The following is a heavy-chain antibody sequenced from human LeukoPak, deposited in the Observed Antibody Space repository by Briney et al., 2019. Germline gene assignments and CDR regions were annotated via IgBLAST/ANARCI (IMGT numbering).Heavy chain of an antibody. CDR3: AKRGRYYFDY. V-gene: IGHV3-23*01. CDR1: GFTFSSYA. Sequence: GGSLRLSCAASGFTFSSYAMSWVRQAPGKGLEWVSSIIDSGSTSFYADSVKGRFTISRDNSKNTLFLQMNSLRAEDTALYYCAKRGRYYFDYWGQGTLVTVSS. D-gene: IGHD3-10*01. CDR2: IIDSGSTS. J-gene: IGHJ4*02.